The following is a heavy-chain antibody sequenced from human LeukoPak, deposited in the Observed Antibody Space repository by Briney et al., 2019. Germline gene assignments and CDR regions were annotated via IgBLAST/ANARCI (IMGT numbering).Heavy chain of an antibody. V-gene: IGHV4-34*01. J-gene: IGHJ4*02. Sequence: SETLSLTCAVYGGYFSGYYWRWIRQAPGKGLEWIGEINHSGTTNYNPSLKSRVTISVDTSKNQFSLKLSSVTAADMAVYYCARGKFTRSLVRGHFDYWGQGTLVTVSS. CDR2: INHSGTT. CDR3: ARGKFTRSLVRGHFDY. D-gene: IGHD3-10*01. CDR1: GGYFSGYY.